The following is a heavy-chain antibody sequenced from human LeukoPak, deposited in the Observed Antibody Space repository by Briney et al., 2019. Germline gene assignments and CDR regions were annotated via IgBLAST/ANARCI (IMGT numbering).Heavy chain of an antibody. CDR1: GFAFDDYA. CDR3: AKDMGSSGWYFFDY. J-gene: IGHJ4*02. CDR2: ISWNSGSI. Sequence: GRSLRLSCAASGFAFDDYAMHWVRQAPGKGLEWVSGISWNSGSIGYADSVKGRFTISRDNAKNSLYLQMNSLRAEDTALYYCAKDMGSSGWYFFDYWGQGTLVTVSS. V-gene: IGHV3-9*01. D-gene: IGHD6-19*01.